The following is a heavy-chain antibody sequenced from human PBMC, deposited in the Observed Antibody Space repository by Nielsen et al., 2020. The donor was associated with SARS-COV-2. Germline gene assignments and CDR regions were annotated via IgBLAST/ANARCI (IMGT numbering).Heavy chain of an antibody. Sequence: SETLSLTCAVFGGSVNTHAWWRWVRPAPGQGLEWIGAVYHSGATNYNPSLRSRVTISADTSKNQFSLNLRSVTAADTAVYFCAREGDCSKGVCYIRGMDVWGKGTTVTISS. V-gene: IGHV4-4*02. CDR1: GGSVNTHAW. D-gene: IGHD2-8*01. CDR3: AREGDCSKGVCYIRGMDV. CDR2: VYHSGAT. J-gene: IGHJ6*03.